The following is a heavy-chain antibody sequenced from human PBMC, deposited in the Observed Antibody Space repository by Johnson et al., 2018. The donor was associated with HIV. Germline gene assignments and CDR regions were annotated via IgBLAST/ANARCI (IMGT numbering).Heavy chain of an antibody. D-gene: IGHD3-10*01. CDR2: ISWNSGSI. CDR1: GFTFDDYA. V-gene: IGHV3-9*01. CDR3: RSSENYYFERDI. Sequence: EVQLVESGGGLVQPGRSLRLSCTASGFTFDDYAMHWVRQAPGKGLEWVSGISWNSGSIAYADSVKGRFTISRDNAKNSLYLQMNNLRVEDTALYYCRSSENYYFERDIWGQGTMVTVSS. J-gene: IGHJ3*02.